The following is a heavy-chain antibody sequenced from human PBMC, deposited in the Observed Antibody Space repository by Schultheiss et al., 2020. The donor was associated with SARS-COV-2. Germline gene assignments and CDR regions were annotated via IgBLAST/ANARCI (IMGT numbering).Heavy chain of an antibody. V-gene: IGHV1-69*13. D-gene: IGHD4-17*01. Sequence: SVKVSCKASGGTFSSYAISWVRQAPGQGLEWMGGIIPIFGTANYAQKFQGRVTITADESTSTAYMELRSLRSDDTAVYYCARYGDYGYWGQGTLVTVSS. CDR3: ARYGDYGY. CDR2: IIPIFGTA. CDR1: GGTFSSYA. J-gene: IGHJ4*02.